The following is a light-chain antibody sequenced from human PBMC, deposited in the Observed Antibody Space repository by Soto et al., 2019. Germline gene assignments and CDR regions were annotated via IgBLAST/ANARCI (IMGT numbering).Light chain of an antibody. CDR1: QSIATY. CDR2: GAS. Sequence: DIQMTQSPSSLSASVGDRVTITCRASQSIATYLNWYQHKSGKAPNLLISGASRLQSGVPSRLSGSGSGTDFTLSISRLQPEDFATYYCQQSHSTPYTFGQGTKVEIK. J-gene: IGKJ2*01. CDR3: QQSHSTPYT. V-gene: IGKV1-39*01.